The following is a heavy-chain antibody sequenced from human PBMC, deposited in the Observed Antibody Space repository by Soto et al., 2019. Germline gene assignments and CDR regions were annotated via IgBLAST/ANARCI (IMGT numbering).Heavy chain of an antibody. CDR1: GFTFSSYW. V-gene: IGHV3-7*03. CDR2: IKQDGSEK. CDR3: ARDPAYGSGSYYYFDY. J-gene: IGHJ4*02. D-gene: IGHD3-10*01. Sequence: GGSLRFSCAASGFTFSSYWMSWVRQAPGKGLEWVANIKQDGSEKYYVDSVKGRFTISRDNAKNSLYLQMNSLRAEDTAVYYCARDPAYGSGSYYYFDYWGQGTLVTVSS.